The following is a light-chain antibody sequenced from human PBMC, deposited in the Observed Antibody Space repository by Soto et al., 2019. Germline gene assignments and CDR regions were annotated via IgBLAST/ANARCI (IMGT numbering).Light chain of an antibody. Sequence: EIVLTQSPATLSLSPGERATLSCGASQSVNSGFLAWYQQIPGLAPRLLISDASNRATGIPDRFSGSGSGTAFTLTISRLEPEDFAVYYCQQYGSLPWTFGQGTRVEIK. CDR2: DAS. V-gene: IGKV3D-20*01. CDR3: QQYGSLPWT. J-gene: IGKJ1*01. CDR1: QSVNSGF.